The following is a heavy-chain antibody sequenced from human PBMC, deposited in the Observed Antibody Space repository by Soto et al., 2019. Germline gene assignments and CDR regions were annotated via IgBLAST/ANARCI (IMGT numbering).Heavy chain of an antibody. CDR3: AKSGSRDCSGGSCFYYYYYMDV. Sequence: QVQLVESGGGVVQPGRSPRLSCAASGFTFSSYGMHWVRQAPGKGLEWVAVISYDGSNKYYADSVKGRFTISRDNSKNTLYRQMNSLRAEDTAVYYCAKSGSRDCSGGSCFYYYYYMDVWGKGTTVTVSS. CDR2: ISYDGSNK. D-gene: IGHD2-15*01. V-gene: IGHV3-30*18. J-gene: IGHJ6*03. CDR1: GFTFSSYG.